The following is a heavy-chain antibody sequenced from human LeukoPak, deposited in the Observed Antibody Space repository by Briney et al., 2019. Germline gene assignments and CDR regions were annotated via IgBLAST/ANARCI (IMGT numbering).Heavy chain of an antibody. J-gene: IGHJ4*02. V-gene: IGHV3-9*01. CDR1: GFTFDDYA. D-gene: IGHD4-11*01. Sequence: PGGSLRLSCAASGFTFDDYAMHWVRRAPGKGLEWVSGISWNSGSIGYADSVKGRFTISRDNAKNSLYLQMNSLRAEDTALYYCAKGSYSNSGYYFDYWGQGTLVTVSS. CDR2: ISWNSGSI. CDR3: AKGSYSNSGYYFDY.